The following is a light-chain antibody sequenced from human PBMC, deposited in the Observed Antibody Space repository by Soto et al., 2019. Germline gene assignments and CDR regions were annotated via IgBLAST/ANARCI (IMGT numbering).Light chain of an antibody. V-gene: IGLV2-14*01. Sequence: QSVLTQPASVSGSPGQSITISCTGTSSDVGGYNYVSWYQQHPGKAPKLMIYDVSNRPSGVSNRFSGSKSGNTASLTISGLQAEDEADYYCRSYTSSSTVFGTGTKLTFL. CDR1: SSDVGGYNY. CDR3: RSYTSSSTV. CDR2: DVS. J-gene: IGLJ1*01.